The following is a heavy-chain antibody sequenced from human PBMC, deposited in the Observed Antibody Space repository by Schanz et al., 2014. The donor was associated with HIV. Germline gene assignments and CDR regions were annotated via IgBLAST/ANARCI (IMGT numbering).Heavy chain of an antibody. V-gene: IGHV3-33*08. CDR3: ASPLLYDSLDV. CDR2: IWYDGSNK. CDR1: GFTFRSYA. Sequence: QVQLVESGGGVVQPGRSLRLSCEASGFTFRSYAMHWVRQAPGKGLEWVAVIWYDGSNKYYADSVKGRFTVSRDNSKNTLYLQMNSLRAEDTAVYYCASPLLYDSLDVWGQGTTVTVSS. D-gene: IGHD3-22*01. J-gene: IGHJ6*02.